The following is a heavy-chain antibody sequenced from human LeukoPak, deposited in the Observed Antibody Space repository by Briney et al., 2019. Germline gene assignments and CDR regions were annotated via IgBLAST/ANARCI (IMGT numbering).Heavy chain of an antibody. CDR2: ISDSSSTI. CDR1: GFTFSTYN. D-gene: IGHD2-2*01. CDR3: AREICSSTSCFPTFDY. V-gene: IGHV3-48*04. J-gene: IGHJ4*02. Sequence: GGSLRLSCAASGFTFSTYNMNWVRQAPGKGLEWVSYISDSSSTIYYADSVKGRFTISRDNAKNSLYLQMNSLRAEDTAVYYCAREICSSTSCFPTFDYWGQGTLVTVSS.